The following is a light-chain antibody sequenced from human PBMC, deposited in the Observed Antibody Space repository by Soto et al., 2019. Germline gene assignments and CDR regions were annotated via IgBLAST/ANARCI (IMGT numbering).Light chain of an antibody. CDR3: QSHDSSLSVV. Sequence: QSVLTQPPSVSGAPGQRVTISCTGSSSNIGAGYDVHWYQQLPGTAPKLLIYTNDRRPSGVPDRFSGSKSGTSASLAITGLQAEDEADYYCQSHDSSLSVVFGGGTKLTVL. CDR2: TND. V-gene: IGLV1-40*01. CDR1: SSNIGAGYD. J-gene: IGLJ2*01.